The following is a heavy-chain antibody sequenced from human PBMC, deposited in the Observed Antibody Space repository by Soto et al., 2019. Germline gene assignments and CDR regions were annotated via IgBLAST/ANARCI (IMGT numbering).Heavy chain of an antibody. CDR1: GGSISSGGYS. V-gene: IGHV4-30-2*05. CDR2: IYNSGST. CDR3: ARLPSPEGYDPNWFDP. D-gene: IGHD3-16*01. J-gene: IGHJ5*02. Sequence: SETLSLTCAVSGGSISSGGYSWSWIRQPPGKGLEWIGYIYNSGSTYYNPSLKSRVTISVDTSKNQFSLKLNSVTAADTAVYYCARLPSPEGYDPNWFDPWGQGTLVTVSS.